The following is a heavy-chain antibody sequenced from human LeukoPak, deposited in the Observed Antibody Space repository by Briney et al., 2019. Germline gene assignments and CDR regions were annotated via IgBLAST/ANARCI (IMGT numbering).Heavy chain of an antibody. V-gene: IGHV1-8*02. Sequence: ASVKVSCKASGGTFSSYAISWVRQATGQGLEWMGWMNPNSGNTGYAQKFQGRVTMTRNTSISTAYMELSSLRSEDTAVYYCARGPRLYDFWSGYRTWGQGTLVTVSS. CDR2: MNPNSGNT. CDR3: ARGPRLYDFWSGYRT. J-gene: IGHJ5*02. CDR1: GGTFSSYA. D-gene: IGHD3-3*01.